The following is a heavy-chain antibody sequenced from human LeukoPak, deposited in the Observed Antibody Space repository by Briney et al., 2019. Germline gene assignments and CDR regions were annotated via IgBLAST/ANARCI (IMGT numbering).Heavy chain of an antibody. J-gene: IGHJ5*02. D-gene: IGHD2-15*01. Sequence: GESLKISCKGSGYSFTSYWIGWVRQMPGKGLEWMGIIYPGDSDTRYSPSFQGQVTISADKSISTAYLQWSSLKASDTAMYYCARGFLYCSGGSCYPNWFDPWGQGTLVTVSS. V-gene: IGHV5-51*01. CDR3: ARGFLYCSGGSCYPNWFDP. CDR1: GYSFTSYW. CDR2: IYPGDSDT.